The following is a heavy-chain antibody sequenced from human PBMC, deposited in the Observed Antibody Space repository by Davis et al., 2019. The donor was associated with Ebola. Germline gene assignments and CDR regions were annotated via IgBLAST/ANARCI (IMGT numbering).Heavy chain of an antibody. CDR1: GFTFSSYG. CDR3: ARGPGIAAAGEV. V-gene: IGHV1-2*06. D-gene: IGHD6-13*01. CDR2: INPNSGGT. Sequence: GGSLRLSCAASGFTFSSYGMHWVRQAPGQGLEWMGRINPNSGGTNYAQKFQGRVTMTRDTSISTAYMELSRLRSDDTAVYYCARGPGIAAAGEVWGQGTLVTVSS. J-gene: IGHJ4*02.